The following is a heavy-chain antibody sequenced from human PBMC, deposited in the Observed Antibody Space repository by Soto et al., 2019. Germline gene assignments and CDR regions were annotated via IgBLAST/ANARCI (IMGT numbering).Heavy chain of an antibody. J-gene: IGHJ4*03. D-gene: IGHD1-26*01. CDR1: GYSINAGRY. V-gene: IGHV4-38-2*02. CDR2: VPQSGRT. CDR3: ARTYSEGNRIGQGRDSLEM. Sequence: PSETLPLTCTVSGYSINAGRYCGWVRQTPGKGLEWIGAVPQSGRTRYNPSLRIRVFTSMVASKHHIYFTLNSVAPPVTVLYFCARTYSEGNRIGQGRDSLEMWGQGALETVSS.